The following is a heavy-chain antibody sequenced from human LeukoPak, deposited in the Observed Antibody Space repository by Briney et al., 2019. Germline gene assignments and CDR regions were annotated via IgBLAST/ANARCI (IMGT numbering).Heavy chain of an antibody. J-gene: IGHJ2*01. CDR2: IYYSGST. CDR3: ARGPPSRYSSGWYSVGWYFDL. CDR1: GGSISSSSYY. D-gene: IGHD6-19*01. V-gene: IGHV4-39*07. Sequence: SETLSLTCTVSGGSISSSSYYWGWIRQPPGKGLEWIGSIYYSGSTYYNPSLKSRVTISVDTSKNQFSLKLNSVTAADTAVYYCARGPPSRYSSGWYSVGWYFDLWGRGTLVTVSS.